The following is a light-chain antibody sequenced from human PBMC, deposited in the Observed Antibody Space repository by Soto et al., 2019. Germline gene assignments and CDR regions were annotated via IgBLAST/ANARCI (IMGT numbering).Light chain of an antibody. V-gene: IGLV2-23*01. Sequence: QSALTQPASVSGSPGQSITISCTGTSSDIGTYNLVSWYQQHPGKAPKLIIYEATKRPSGVSNRVSGSKSGNTASLTISGLQSEDEADNYCASSPGGRTLVFGGGTKLTVL. CDR2: EAT. J-gene: IGLJ3*02. CDR3: ASSPGGRTLV. CDR1: SSDIGTYNL.